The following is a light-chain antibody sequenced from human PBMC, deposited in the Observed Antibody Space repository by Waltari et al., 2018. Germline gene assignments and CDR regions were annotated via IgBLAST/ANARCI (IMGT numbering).Light chain of an antibody. Sequence: SSELTQDPAVSVALGQTIRITCQGDSLRTSYASWYQVKPGQAPVLVISYDSDRPSGIPERFSGSNSGNTATLTISWVEADDEADYYCLVWHSTTDHHGVFGGGTKLTVL. CDR2: YDS. CDR1: SLRTSY. J-gene: IGLJ2*01. CDR3: LVWHSTTDHHGV. V-gene: IGLV3-19*01.